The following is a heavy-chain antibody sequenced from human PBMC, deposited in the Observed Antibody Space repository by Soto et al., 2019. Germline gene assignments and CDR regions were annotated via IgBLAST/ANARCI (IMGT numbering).Heavy chain of an antibody. CDR2: ISHDGSNK. D-gene: IGHD6-19*01. Sequence: QVQLVESGGGVVQPGRSVRLSCAASGFSFSNFAMHWVRQAPGKGLEWVAVISHDGSNKYHADSVKGRFTISRDNSKNTVFLQMTGWSPEDGAVYYCVKPNNSGWYTPYYYYFGMDVWGQGTTLTVSS. J-gene: IGHJ6*02. V-gene: IGHV3-30*18. CDR3: VKPNNSGWYTPYYYYFGMDV. CDR1: GFSFSNFA.